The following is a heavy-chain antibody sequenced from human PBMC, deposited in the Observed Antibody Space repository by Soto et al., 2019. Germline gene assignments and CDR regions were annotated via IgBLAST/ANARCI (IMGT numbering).Heavy chain of an antibody. Sequence: QVQLVQSGAEVKKPGSSVKVSCKASGGTFSSYTINWVRQAPGQGLEWMGIVIPILNTANYAQKFQGRVTITADMSTSTAYMELSSLRSDDTAVYYCATCTSCSKEGLIWFDPWGQGTLVTVSS. D-gene: IGHD2-2*01. V-gene: IGHV1-69*08. J-gene: IGHJ5*02. CDR3: ATCTSCSKEGLIWFDP. CDR2: VIPILNTA. CDR1: GGTFSSYT.